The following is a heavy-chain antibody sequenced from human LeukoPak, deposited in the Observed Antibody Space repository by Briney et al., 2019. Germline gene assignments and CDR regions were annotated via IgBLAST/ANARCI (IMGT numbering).Heavy chain of an antibody. V-gene: IGHV3-74*01. Sequence: PGGSLRLACAASGLTFRNYWFHWVRQAPGKGLVWLSHIHGDGSRTSYADSVKGRFTISRDNRRNIVYLQMNSLTVEDTAMYYCTRNPDGRNWFNPWGQGTLVTVFS. CDR2: IHGDGSRT. D-gene: IGHD1-14*01. CDR1: GLTFRNYW. J-gene: IGHJ5*02. CDR3: TRNPDGRNWFNP.